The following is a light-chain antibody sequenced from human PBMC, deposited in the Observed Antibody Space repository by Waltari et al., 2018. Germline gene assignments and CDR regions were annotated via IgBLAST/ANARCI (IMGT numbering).Light chain of an antibody. Sequence: QSALTQPPSTSATPGQRATIPCSGSRPHIGIHYFYWYQQLPGTAPKLFIYTNTQRPPGVPDRFSASKSGTSASLAISGLQLEDEADYYCASWDDSLSGWVFGGGTKVTVL. CDR2: TNT. J-gene: IGLJ3*02. V-gene: IGLV1-47*01. CDR3: ASWDDSLSGWV. CDR1: RPHIGIHY.